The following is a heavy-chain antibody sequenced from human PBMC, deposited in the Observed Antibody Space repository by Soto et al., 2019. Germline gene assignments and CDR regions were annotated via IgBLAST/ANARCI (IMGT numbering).Heavy chain of an antibody. J-gene: IGHJ4*02. CDR2: INHSGST. D-gene: IGHD2-15*01. CDR1: GGSFSGYY. CDR3: ARGGGTDCSGGSCYSLGENFDY. V-gene: IGHV4-34*01. Sequence: QVQLQQWGAGLLKPSETLSLTCAVYGGSFSGYYWSWIRQPPGKGLEWIGEINHSGSTNYNLSLKSRVTISVVTSKNQFSLKLSSVTAADTAVYYCARGGGTDCSGGSCYSLGENFDYWGQGALVTFSS.